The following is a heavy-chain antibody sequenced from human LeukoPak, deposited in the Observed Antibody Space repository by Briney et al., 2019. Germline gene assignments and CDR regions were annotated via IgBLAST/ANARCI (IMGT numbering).Heavy chain of an antibody. CDR3: ARSNTMIVVESGPLDY. CDR1: GGTFSSYA. Sequence: SVKVSCKASGGTFSSYAISWVRQAPGQRLEWMGGIIPIFGSANYAQQFQGRVTITADESTSTAYMKLSSLRSEDTAVYYCARSNTMIVVESGPLDYWGQGTLVTVSS. D-gene: IGHD3-22*01. V-gene: IGHV1-69*13. J-gene: IGHJ4*02. CDR2: IIPIFGSA.